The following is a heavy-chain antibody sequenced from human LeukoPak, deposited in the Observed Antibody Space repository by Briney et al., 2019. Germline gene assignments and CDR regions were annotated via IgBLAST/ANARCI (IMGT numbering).Heavy chain of an antibody. CDR1: GGSISSSSYY. D-gene: IGHD3-3*01. V-gene: IGHV4-39*07. CDR3: ARGNYDFWSGRPLYFDY. Sequence: SETLSLTCTVSGGSISSSSYYWGWIRQPPGKGLEWIGSIYYSGSTYYNPSLKSRVTISVDTSKNQFSLNLISVTAADTAVYYCARGNYDFWSGRPLYFDYWGQGTLVTVSS. CDR2: IYYSGST. J-gene: IGHJ4*02.